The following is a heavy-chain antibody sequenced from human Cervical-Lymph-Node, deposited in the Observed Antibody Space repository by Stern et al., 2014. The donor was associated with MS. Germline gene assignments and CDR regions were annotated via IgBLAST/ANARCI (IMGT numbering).Heavy chain of an antibody. J-gene: IGHJ4*02. CDR1: GYPFTSEA. Sequence: VQLGESGSELRKPGASVKVSCKASGYPFTSEAMNWVRQAPGHDFEWMGWINTDTGNPTYAQGFAGRFVFSLDASVSTAYLQIRDLKAEDTAVYYCTRGPMASFDFWGQGTLVTVSS. V-gene: IGHV7-4-1*02. D-gene: IGHD5-24*01. CDR3: TRGPMASFDF. CDR2: INTDTGNP.